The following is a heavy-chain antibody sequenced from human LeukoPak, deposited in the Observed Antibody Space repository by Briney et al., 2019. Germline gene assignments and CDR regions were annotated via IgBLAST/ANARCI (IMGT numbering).Heavy chain of an antibody. CDR3: ATSGRRDGYNYGDAFDI. Sequence: GRARRLPGQEQKKMGIIYPGDSDTRYSPSFQGQVTISADKSISTAYLQWSSLKASDTAMYYCATSGRRDGYNYGDAFDIWGQGTMVTVSS. J-gene: IGHJ3*02. D-gene: IGHD5-24*01. CDR2: IYPGDSDT. V-gene: IGHV5-51*01.